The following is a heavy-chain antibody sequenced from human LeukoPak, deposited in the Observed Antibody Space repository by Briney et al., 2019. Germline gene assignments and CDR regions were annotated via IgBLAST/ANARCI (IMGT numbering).Heavy chain of an antibody. D-gene: IGHD3-10*01. CDR3: AKDRGSGNYYIH. CDR2: ISGSGGST. J-gene: IGHJ4*02. V-gene: IGHV3-23*01. CDR1: GFIFNSYA. Sequence: GGSLRLSCAASGFIFNSYATTWVRQAPGKGLEWVSTISGSGGSTYYADSVKGRFTISRDNSKNTLYLQINSLRAEDTAVYYCAKDRGSGNYYIHWGQGTLVTVSS.